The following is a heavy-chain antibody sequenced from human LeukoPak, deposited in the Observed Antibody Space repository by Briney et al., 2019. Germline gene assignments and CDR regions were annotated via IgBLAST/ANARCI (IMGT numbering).Heavy chain of an antibody. V-gene: IGHV3-43*01. J-gene: IGHJ4*02. Sequence: GGSLRLSCAASGFNFNAYTMHWVRQAPGKGLEWVSFIRGAETTNYADSVKGRFTVSSDNSKNSLYLQMNSLRAEDTGLYYCAKERDGHKDGLAHWGRGTLVTVSS. CDR1: GFNFNAYT. D-gene: IGHD5-24*01. CDR2: IRGAETT. CDR3: AKERDGHKDGLAH.